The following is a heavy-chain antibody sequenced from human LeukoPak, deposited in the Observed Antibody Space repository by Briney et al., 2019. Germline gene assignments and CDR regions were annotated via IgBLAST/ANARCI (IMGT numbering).Heavy chain of an antibody. CDR2: IYSSGST. J-gene: IGHJ4*02. Sequence: SETLSLTCTVSGGTISRYYWSWIRQSPGGGLEWIGYIYSSGSTNSNPSLKSRVSISVDMSKNQFSLKLSSVTAADTAVYYCARHESAVGALFFWDQGTLVTVSS. V-gene: IGHV4-59*08. CDR3: ARHESAVGALFF. D-gene: IGHD1-26*01. CDR1: GGTISRYY.